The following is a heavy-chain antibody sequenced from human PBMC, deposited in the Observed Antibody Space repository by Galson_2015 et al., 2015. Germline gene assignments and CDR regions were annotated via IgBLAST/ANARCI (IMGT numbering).Heavy chain of an antibody. CDR2: IYPGDSET. Sequence: QSGAEVKKPGESLKIPCKGSGYSFTTYWIGWVRQMPGKGLEWMGIIYPGDSETRYSPSFQGQVTISADKSINTAYLQWSSLKASDTAMYYCARGGFTYGDAFDIWGQGTMVTVSS. CDR3: ARGGFTYGDAFDI. J-gene: IGHJ3*02. D-gene: IGHD5-18*01. CDR1: GYSFTTYW. V-gene: IGHV5-51*03.